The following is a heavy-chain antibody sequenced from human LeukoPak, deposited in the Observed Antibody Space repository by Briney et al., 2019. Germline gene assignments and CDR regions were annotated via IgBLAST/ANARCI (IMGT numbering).Heavy chain of an antibody. J-gene: IGHJ4*02. D-gene: IGHD3-10*01. CDR2: ISWNSGGI. V-gene: IGHV3-9*01. CDR1: GFLFDDYA. CDR3: AKGSPLYYYGSGPNFDY. Sequence: GRSLRLSCAASGFLFDDYAMHWVRQAPGKGLEWVSGISWNSGGIGYADSVKGRFTISRDNAKNSLYLQMNSLRAEDTALYYCAKGSPLYYYGSGPNFDYWGQGTLVTVSS.